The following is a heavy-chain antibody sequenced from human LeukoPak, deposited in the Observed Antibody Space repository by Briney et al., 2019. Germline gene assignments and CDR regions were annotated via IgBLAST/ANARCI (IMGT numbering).Heavy chain of an antibody. D-gene: IGHD3-16*02. CDR2: ISGSGGST. CDR3: AKDHGMITFGGVIVPEYYFDY. V-gene: IGHV3-23*01. J-gene: IGHJ4*02. CDR1: GFTFSSYA. Sequence: GGSLRLSCAASGFTFSSYAMSWVRQAPGKGLEWVSAISGSGGSTYYADSVKGRFTISRDNSKNTLYLQMNSLGAEDTAVYYCAKDHGMITFGGVIVPEYYFDYWGQGTLVTVSS.